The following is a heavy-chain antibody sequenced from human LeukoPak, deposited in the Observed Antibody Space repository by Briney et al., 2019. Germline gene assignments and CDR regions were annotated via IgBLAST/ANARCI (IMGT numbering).Heavy chain of an antibody. D-gene: IGHD3-22*01. Sequence: SVKVSCKASGYTFTSYGISWVRQAPGQGLEWMGGIIPIFGTANYAQKFQGRVTITADESTSTAYMELSSLRSEDTAVYYCATYDSSGYYPLYWGQGTLVTVSS. CDR2: IIPIFGTA. J-gene: IGHJ4*02. V-gene: IGHV1-69*13. CDR1: GYTFTSYG. CDR3: ATYDSSGYYPLY.